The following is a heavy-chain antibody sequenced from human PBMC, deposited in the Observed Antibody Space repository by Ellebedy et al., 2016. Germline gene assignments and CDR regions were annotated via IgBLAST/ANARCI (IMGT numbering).Heavy chain of an antibody. J-gene: IGHJ4*02. CDR2: IATDSHNA. Sequence: ASVKVSCXTSGYTFTGYGISWVRQAPGQGLEWMGWIATDSHNAKYPQKFQGRVTLTTDTSTRTAYMELRRLRSDDTAIYYCARRGGTDYGDYWGQGTLVTVSS. V-gene: IGHV1-18*04. D-gene: IGHD3-16*01. CDR3: ARRGGTDYGDY. CDR1: GYTFTGYG.